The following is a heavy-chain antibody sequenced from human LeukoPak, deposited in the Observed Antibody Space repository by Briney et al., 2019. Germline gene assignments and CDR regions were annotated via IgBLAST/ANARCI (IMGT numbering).Heavy chain of an antibody. CDR1: RGTFSSYA. Sequence: ASVKVSCKASRGTFSSYAISWVRQAHGQGLEWMGGIFPIFGTANYAQKFEGRVTITADESTSTAYMELSSLRSEDTAVYYCARAGSPVVPASFNSDWFDPWGQGTLFTVSS. V-gene: IGHV1-69*01. CDR2: IFPIFGTA. D-gene: IGHD2-2*01. CDR3: ARAGSPVVPASFNSDWFDP. J-gene: IGHJ5*02.